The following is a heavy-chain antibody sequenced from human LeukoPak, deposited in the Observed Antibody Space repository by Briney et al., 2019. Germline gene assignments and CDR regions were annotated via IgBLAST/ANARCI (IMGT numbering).Heavy chain of an antibody. D-gene: IGHD2-15*01. CDR2: ISSGGTYI. CDR3: ARDRPTGRSRGVVVQ. V-gene: IGHV3-21*01. CDR1: GFTFDTYA. Sequence: GGSLRLSGAASGFTFDTYAMTWVRQAPGKGLEWVSSISSGGTYIYYAESLRGRSTISRDNTKNFLYLQLSTLRVEDTAVYYCARDRPTGRSRGVVVQWGQGTLVTVSS. J-gene: IGHJ4*02.